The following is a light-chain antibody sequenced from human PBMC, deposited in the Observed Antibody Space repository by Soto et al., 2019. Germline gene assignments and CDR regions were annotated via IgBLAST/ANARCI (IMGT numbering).Light chain of an antibody. CDR2: GAS. CDR1: QSISSN. V-gene: IGKV3-15*01. Sequence: ETVMTQSPATLSVSPGERATLSCRANQSISSNLAWYQQKPGQAPRLLIYGASNRATGIPARFSGSGSGTEFILTISSLQSEDFAVYYCQQYSKWPLTFGGGTK. CDR3: QQYSKWPLT. J-gene: IGKJ4*01.